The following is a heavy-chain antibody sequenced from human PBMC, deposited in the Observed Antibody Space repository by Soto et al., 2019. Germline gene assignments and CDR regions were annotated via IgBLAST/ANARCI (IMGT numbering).Heavy chain of an antibody. CDR3: ARVAGRYSYGPDNY. CDR2: ISSSSSYI. J-gene: IGHJ4*02. Sequence: GGSLRLSCAASGFTFSSYSMNWVRQAPGKGLEWVSSISSSSSYIYYADSVKGRFTISRDNAKNSLYLQMNSLRAEDTAVYYCARVAGRYSYGPDNYWGQGTRATVSS. V-gene: IGHV3-21*01. CDR1: GFTFSSYS. D-gene: IGHD5-18*01.